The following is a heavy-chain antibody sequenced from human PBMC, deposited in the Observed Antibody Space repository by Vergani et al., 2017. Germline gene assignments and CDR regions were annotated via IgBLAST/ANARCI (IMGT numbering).Heavy chain of an antibody. V-gene: IGHV4-39*07. D-gene: IGHD3-22*01. CDR3: ARGLRYYDSSGYLDAFDI. Sequence: QVQLQESGPGLVKPSQTLSLTCTVSGGSISSGSYYWSWIRQPPGKGLEWIGEINHSGSTNYNPSLKSRVTISVDTSKNQFSLKLSSVTAADTAVYYCARGLRYYDSSGYLDAFDIWGQGTMVTVSS. J-gene: IGHJ3*02. CDR2: INHSGST. CDR1: GGSISSGSYY.